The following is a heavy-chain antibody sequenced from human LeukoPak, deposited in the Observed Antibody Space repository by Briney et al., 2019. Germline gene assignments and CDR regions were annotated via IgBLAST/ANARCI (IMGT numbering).Heavy chain of an antibody. CDR2: IYYSGTT. D-gene: IGHD6-6*01. V-gene: IGHV4-59*08. J-gene: IGHJ4*02. CDR1: GGSISSHY. CDR3: ARQADDSSSSLVYFDY. Sequence: KPSETLSLTCAVSGGSISSHYWSWIRQPPGKGLEWIGFIYYSGTTKYNPSLKSRVTISADTSKNQFSLKLRSVTAADTAVYYCARQADDSSSSLVYFDYWGQGTLVTVSS.